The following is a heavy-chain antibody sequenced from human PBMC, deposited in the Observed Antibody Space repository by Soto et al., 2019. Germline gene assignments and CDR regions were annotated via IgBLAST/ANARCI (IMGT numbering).Heavy chain of an antibody. CDR3: AKDLEDYDILTGYRHYYYGMDV. D-gene: IGHD3-9*01. CDR1: GFTFSSYG. V-gene: IGHV3-30*18. Sequence: GGSLRLSCAASGFTFSSYGMHWVRQAPGKGLEWVAVISYDGSNKYYADSVKGRFTISRDNSKNTLYLQMNSLRAEDTAVYYCAKDLEDYDILTGYRHYYYGMDVWGQGTTVTVS. CDR2: ISYDGSNK. J-gene: IGHJ6*02.